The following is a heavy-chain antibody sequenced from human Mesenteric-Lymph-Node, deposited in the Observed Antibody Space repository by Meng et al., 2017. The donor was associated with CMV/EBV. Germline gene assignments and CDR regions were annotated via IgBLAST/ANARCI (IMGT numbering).Heavy chain of an antibody. V-gene: IGHV4-31*11. CDR1: GGRISCSGYY. D-gene: IGHD2-21*02. CDR3: ARERLVTANDY. J-gene: IGHJ4*02. CDR2: IHYSGTT. Sequence: CAGSGGRISCSGYYFSWLRQHPGKGLEWIGYIHYSGTTSYNPSLKSRITMSVDSSKNQFSLKLTSVTVADTAMYFCARERLVTANDYWGPGTLVTVSS.